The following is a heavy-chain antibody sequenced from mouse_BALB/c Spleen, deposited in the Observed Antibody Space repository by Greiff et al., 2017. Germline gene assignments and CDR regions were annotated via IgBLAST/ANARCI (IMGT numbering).Heavy chain of an antibody. J-gene: IGHJ3*01. Sequence: VQLKQSGAELVKPGASVKLSCTASGFNIKDTYMHWVKQRPEQGLEWIGRIDPANGNTKYDPKFQGKATITADTSSNTAYLQLSSLTSEDTAVYCCALIYYDYVGLADWGQGTLVTVSA. CDR1: GFNIKDTY. CDR2: IDPANGNT. D-gene: IGHD2-4*01. V-gene: IGHV14-3*02. CDR3: ALIYYDYVGLAD.